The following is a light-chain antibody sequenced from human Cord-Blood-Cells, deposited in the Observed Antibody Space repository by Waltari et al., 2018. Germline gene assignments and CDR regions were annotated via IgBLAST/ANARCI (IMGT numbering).Light chain of an antibody. J-gene: IGLJ3*02. CDR1: SSDVGGYNY. CDR3: SSYTSSSTGV. CDR2: DVS. Sequence: QSALTQPASVSGSPGQSITISCTGTSSDVGGYNYVSWYQQHPGKAPKLMSYDVSNRPSGVFNLFSGFKSGNTASLTISGLQAEDEADYYCSSYTSSSTGVFGGGTKLTVL. V-gene: IGLV2-14*01.